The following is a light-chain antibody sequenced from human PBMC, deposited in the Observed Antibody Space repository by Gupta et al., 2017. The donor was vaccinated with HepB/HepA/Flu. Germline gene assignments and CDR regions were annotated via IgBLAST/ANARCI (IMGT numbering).Light chain of an antibody. CDR2: SVV. J-gene: IGLJ3*02. CDR3: AAWDTSLSCWV. V-gene: IGLV1-44*01. Sequence: QSVLTQPPSASAAPGQRVTIACSGSRSNIGSETVHWYQQSPGTAPKLLTHSVVQRPSGVPGRFSGSKSGTSASLSISGLQSEDEADYYCAAWDTSLSCWVFGGGTKLTVL. CDR1: RSNIGSET.